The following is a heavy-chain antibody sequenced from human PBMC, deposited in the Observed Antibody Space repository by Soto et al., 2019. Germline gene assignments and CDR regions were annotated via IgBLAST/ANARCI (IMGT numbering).Heavy chain of an antibody. CDR2: IWYDGNTK. Sequence: QVQLVESGGGVVQPGRSLRLSCAASGFSFSSYGMHWVRQAPGKGLAWVATIWYDGNTKYYADSVKGRFTISRDNSKDTLDLQMNSLRDEDTAVYFCGGGAYFSDYWGQGTLVTVSS. CDR3: GGGAYFSDY. J-gene: IGHJ4*02. CDR1: GFSFSSYG. V-gene: IGHV3-33*01. D-gene: IGHD3-16*01.